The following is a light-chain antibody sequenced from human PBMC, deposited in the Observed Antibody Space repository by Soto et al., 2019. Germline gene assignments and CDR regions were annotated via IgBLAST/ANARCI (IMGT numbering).Light chain of an antibody. CDR2: AAS. CDR3: QHADSFPLIT. J-gene: IGKJ5*01. Sequence: DIQMTQSPSSLSASVGDRVTITCRASQSITNYLNWYQQKPGKAPKLLIYAASSLQSGVPSRFSGSGSGTDFTLTISSLQPEDFATYYCQHADSFPLITFGQGTRLEI. V-gene: IGKV1-39*01. CDR1: QSITNY.